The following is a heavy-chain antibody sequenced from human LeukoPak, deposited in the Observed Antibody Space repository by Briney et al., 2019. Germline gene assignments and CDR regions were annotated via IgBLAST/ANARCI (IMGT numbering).Heavy chain of an antibody. J-gene: IGHJ4*02. V-gene: IGHV4-61*01. D-gene: IGHD7-27*01. CDR3: ARETGDGTF. CDR2: IYYSGST. CDR1: GAXVSSGSYY. Sequence: SETLSLTCTVSGAXVSSGSYYWSWIRQPPGKGLEWVGYIYYSGSTNSNPSLKSRVTISVDTSKNQFSLKLNSVTAADTAVYYCARETGDGTFWGQGTLVTVSS.